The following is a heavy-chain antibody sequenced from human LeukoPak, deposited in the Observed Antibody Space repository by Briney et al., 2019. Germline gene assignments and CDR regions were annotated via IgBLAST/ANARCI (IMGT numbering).Heavy chain of an antibody. CDR1: GGSISSYY. CDR2: IYTSGST. D-gene: IGHD3-22*01. CDR3: ARGVRYYDSSGLLSYYFDY. J-gene: IGHJ4*02. V-gene: IGHV4-4*07. Sequence: PSETLSPTCTVSGGSISSYYWSWIRQPAGKGLEWIGRIYTSGSTDYNPSLKSRVTMSVDTSKNQFSLKLSSVAAADTAVYYCARGVRYYDSSGLLSYYFDYWGRGTLVTVSS.